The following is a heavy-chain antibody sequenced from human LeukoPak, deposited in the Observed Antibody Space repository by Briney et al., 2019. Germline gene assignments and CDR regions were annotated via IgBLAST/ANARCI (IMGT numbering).Heavy chain of an antibody. CDR2: IIPILGIA. V-gene: IGHV1-69*04. CDR3: ARGDSYGLNFDY. CDR1: GGTFSSYA. Sequence: SVKVSCKASGGTFSSYAISWVRQAPGQGLEWMGRIIPILGIANYAQKFQGRVTITADKSTSTAYMELSSLRSEDTAVYYCARGDSYGLNFDYWGQGTLVTVSS. J-gene: IGHJ4*02. D-gene: IGHD5-18*01.